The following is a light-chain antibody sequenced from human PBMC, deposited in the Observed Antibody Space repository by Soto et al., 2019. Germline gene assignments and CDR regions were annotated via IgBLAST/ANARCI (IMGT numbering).Light chain of an antibody. J-gene: IGKJ4*01. Sequence: EIVLTQSPATLSLSPGERATLSCRASRSVTTFLPWYQQKPGQAPRLLIYDASTRATGVPTRFSGSGSGTDFTLTISSLEPEDFAVYHCQQRTNWPLTFGGGTQVERK. CDR1: RSVTTF. CDR2: DAS. CDR3: QQRTNWPLT. V-gene: IGKV3-11*01.